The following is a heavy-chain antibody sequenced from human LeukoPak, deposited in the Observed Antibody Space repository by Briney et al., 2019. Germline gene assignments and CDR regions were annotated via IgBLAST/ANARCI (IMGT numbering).Heavy chain of an antibody. V-gene: IGHV3-30*04. CDR2: ISYDGRTK. Sequence: GRSLRLSCAASGFTFNSYAMHWVRQAPGKGLEWVAVISYDGRTKYCADSVKGRFTISRDNSKNTLYLQMNSLRAEDTAVYYCARDYCGGDCYWGLDFWGQGTLVTVSS. D-gene: IGHD2-21*02. J-gene: IGHJ4*02. CDR1: GFTFNSYA. CDR3: ARDYCGGDCYWGLDF.